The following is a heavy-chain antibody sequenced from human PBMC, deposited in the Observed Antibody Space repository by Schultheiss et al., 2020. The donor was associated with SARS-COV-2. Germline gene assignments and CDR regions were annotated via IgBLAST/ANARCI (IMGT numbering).Heavy chain of an antibody. CDR3: ARDSLFDTMVQGVII. CDR1: GFTFDDYA. CDR2: ISSDGSST. Sequence: GGSLRLSCAASGFTFDDYAMHWVRQAPGKGLEWVSHISSDGSSTNYADSVKGRFTISRDIAKNTLYLQMNSLRAEDTAVYYCARDSLFDTMVQGVIIWGQGTLVTVSS. V-gene: IGHV3-74*01. D-gene: IGHD3-10*01. J-gene: IGHJ4*02.